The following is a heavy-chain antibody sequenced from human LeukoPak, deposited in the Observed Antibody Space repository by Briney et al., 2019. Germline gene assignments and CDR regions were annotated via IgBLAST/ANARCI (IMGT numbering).Heavy chain of an antibody. V-gene: IGHV1-2*02. CDR3: ARRRVYGILCSYAFDI. CDR2: INPNIGGT. J-gene: IGHJ3*02. Sequence: PSVKASCKASGYTFTGYYMHWVRQAPGQGLEWMGWINPNIGGTNYTQKFQGRVTMTRDTSISTAYMELTSLRSDDTTVYYCARRRVYGILCSYAFDIWGQGTMVTVSS. CDR1: GYTFTGYY. D-gene: IGHD3-9*01.